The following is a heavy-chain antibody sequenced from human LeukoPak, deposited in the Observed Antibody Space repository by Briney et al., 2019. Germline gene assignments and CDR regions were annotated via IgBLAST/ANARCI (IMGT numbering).Heavy chain of an antibody. CDR2: VSGSGGGT. V-gene: IGHV3-23*01. D-gene: IGHD2-15*01. CDR3: AKAPIGSCSGASCYPFDY. CDR1: GFTFSSYA. J-gene: IGHJ4*02. Sequence: PGGSLRLSCAASGFTFSSYAMSWVRQPPGKGLEWVSAVSGSGGGTYYADSVKGRFTISRDNSKNTLYLQMNSLRAEDTAVYYCAKAPIGSCSGASCYPFDYWGQGTLVTVSS.